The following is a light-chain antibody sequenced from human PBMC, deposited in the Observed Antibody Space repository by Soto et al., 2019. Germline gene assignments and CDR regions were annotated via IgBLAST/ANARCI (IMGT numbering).Light chain of an antibody. CDR2: DVS. Sequence: QSALTQPASVSGSPGQSITISCTGTSSDVGGYNYVSWYQQHPGKAPKLMIYDVSNRPSGVSNRFSGSKSGNTASLTISGLQAEDEADYYCSSYTSISPYVFGTGTRSPS. V-gene: IGLV2-14*01. J-gene: IGLJ1*01. CDR3: SSYTSISPYV. CDR1: SSDVGGYNY.